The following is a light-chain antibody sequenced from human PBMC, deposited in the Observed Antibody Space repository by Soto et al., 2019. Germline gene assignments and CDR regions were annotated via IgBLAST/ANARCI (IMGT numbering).Light chain of an antibody. CDR3: ASWEDSLNGWV. V-gene: IGLV1-44*01. CDR2: SDD. Sequence: QSVLTQPPSASGTPGQRVTISCSGSSSNVGSNTVSWYQQLPGTAPKVLIYSDDQRPSGVPDRFSGSRSGSSASLALSGLKSGDEADYYCASWEDSLNGWVIGGGTKVTVL. CDR1: SSNVGSNT. J-gene: IGLJ3*02.